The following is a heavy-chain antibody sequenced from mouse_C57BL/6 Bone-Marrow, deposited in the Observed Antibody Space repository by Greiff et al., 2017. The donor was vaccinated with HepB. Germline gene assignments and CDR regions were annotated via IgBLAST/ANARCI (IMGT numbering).Heavy chain of an antibody. D-gene: IGHD2-1*01. CDR2: ISYDGSN. J-gene: IGHJ2*01. CDR1: GYSITSGYY. V-gene: IGHV3-6*01. CDR3: ASFYYGNDD. Sequence: EVKLLESGPGLVKPSQSLSLTCSVTGYSITSGYYWNWIRQFPGNKLEWMGYISYDGSNNYNPSLKNRISITRDTSKNQFFLKLNSVTTEDTATYYCASFYYGNDDWGQGTTLTVSS.